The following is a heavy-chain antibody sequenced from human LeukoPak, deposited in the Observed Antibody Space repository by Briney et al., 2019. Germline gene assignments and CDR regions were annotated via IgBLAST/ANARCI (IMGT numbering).Heavy chain of an antibody. CDR3: ARMFYYDSSGNYAPYYFDY. CDR1: GGSISSSGYY. J-gene: IGHJ4*02. D-gene: IGHD3-22*01. Sequence: SETLSLTCTVSGGSISSSGYYWGWIRQPPGKGLEWIGTIYYSGSTHYNPSLKSRVTISVDTSRNHFSLKLTSVTAADTAVFLCARMFYYDSSGNYAPYYFDYWGQGTLVTVSS. V-gene: IGHV4-39*02. CDR2: IYYSGST.